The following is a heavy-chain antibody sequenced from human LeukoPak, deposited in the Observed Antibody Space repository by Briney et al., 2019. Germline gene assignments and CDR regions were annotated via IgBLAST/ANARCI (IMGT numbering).Heavy chain of an antibody. Sequence: TGGSLRLSCAASGFTFSSYGMHWVRQAPGKGLEWVAVIWYDGSNKYYADSVKGRFTISRDNSKNTLYLQMNSLRAEDTAVYYCVRSSIVVVPAALDYWGQGTLVTVSS. J-gene: IGHJ4*02. CDR1: GFTFSSYG. D-gene: IGHD2-2*01. CDR3: VRSSIVVVPAALDY. CDR2: IWYDGSNK. V-gene: IGHV3-33*01.